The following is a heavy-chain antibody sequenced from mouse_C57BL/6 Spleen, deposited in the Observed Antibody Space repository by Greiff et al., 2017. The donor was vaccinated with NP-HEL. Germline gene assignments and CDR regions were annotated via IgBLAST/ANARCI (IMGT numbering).Heavy chain of an antibody. CDR3: ARGGVNYGSSPSFDY. D-gene: IGHD1-1*01. J-gene: IGHJ2*01. Sequence: QVQLQQPGAELVKPGASVKLSCKASGYTFTSYWMHWVKQRPGQGLEWIGMIHPNSGSTNYNEKFQSKATLTVDKSSSTAYMQLSSLTSEDSAVYYCARGGVNYGSSPSFDYWGQGTTLTVSS. CDR1: GYTFTSYW. V-gene: IGHV1-64*01. CDR2: IHPNSGST.